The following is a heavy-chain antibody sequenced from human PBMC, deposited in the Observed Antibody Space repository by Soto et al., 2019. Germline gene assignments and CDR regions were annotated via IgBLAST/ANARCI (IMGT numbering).Heavy chain of an antibody. CDR2: ISGSGGST. J-gene: IGHJ6*02. D-gene: IGHD3-22*01. CDR3: AKDKYYYDSSGYYYVPAYYYYGMDV. CDR1: GFTFSSYA. Sequence: GGSLRLSCAASGFTFSSYAMSWVRQAPGKGLEWVSAISGSGGSTYYADSVKGRFTISRDNSKNTQYLQMNSLRAEDTAVYYCAKDKYYYDSSGYYYVPAYYYYGMDVWGQGTTVTVS. V-gene: IGHV3-23*01.